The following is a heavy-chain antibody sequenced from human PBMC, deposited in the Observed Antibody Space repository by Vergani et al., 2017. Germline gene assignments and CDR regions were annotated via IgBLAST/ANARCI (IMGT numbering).Heavy chain of an antibody. D-gene: IGHD6-19*01. J-gene: IGHJ6*02. CDR2: INHSGST. CDR1: GGSFSGYY. V-gene: IGHV4-34*01. CDR3: ARLDIAVAGYYYYGMDV. Sequence: QVQLQQWGAGLLKPSETLSLTCAVYGGSFSGYYWSWIRQPPGKGLEWIGEINHSGSTNYNPSLKSRVTISVDTSKNQFSLKLSSVTAADTAVYYCARLDIAVAGYYYYGMDVWGQGTTVTVSS.